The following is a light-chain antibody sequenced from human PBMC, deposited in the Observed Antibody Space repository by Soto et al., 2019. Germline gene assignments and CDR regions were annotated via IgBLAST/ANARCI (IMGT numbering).Light chain of an antibody. J-gene: IGKJ1*01. V-gene: IGKV3-15*01. CDR3: QQYNNWPPGT. CDR2: GAS. Sequence: EILMTQSPATLSVSPGERATLSCRASQSISTNLAWYQQKPGQAPRLLIYGASTRATGVPARFSGSGSGTEFTLTISSLQSEDFAVYYCQQYNNWPPGTFGQGTQVEVK. CDR1: QSISTN.